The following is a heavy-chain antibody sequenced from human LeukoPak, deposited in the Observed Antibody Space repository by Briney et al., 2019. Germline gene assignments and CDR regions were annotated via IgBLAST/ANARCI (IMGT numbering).Heavy chain of an antibody. CDR1: GGSISSSNW. Sequence: SGTLSLTCAVSGGSISSSNWWSWVRQPPGKGLEWIGEIYHSGSTNYNPSLKSRVTISVDKSKKQFSLKLSSVTAADTAVYYCAREGGMAGTYYYYYYMDVWGKGTTVTVSS. J-gene: IGHJ6*03. CDR3: AREGGMAGTYYYYYYMDV. V-gene: IGHV4-4*02. CDR2: IYHSGST. D-gene: IGHD5-24*01.